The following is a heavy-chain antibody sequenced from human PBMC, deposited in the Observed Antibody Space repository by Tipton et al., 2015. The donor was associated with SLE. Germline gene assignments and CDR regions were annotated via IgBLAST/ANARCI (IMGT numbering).Heavy chain of an antibody. Sequence: LRLSCTVSGGSISSGSYYWAWIRQPAGKGLEWIGHIYTSGTTNYNPSLKSRVSLSVDTSKNQFSLKLSSATAADTAVYYCARRVHMDVWGQGTTVTVSS. CDR3: ARRVHMDV. CDR1: GGSISSGSYY. V-gene: IGHV4-61*09. D-gene: IGHD4/OR15-4a*01. J-gene: IGHJ6*02. CDR2: IYTSGTT.